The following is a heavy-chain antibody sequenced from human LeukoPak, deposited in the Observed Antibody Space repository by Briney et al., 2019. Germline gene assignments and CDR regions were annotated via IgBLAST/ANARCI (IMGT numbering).Heavy chain of an antibody. D-gene: IGHD2-21*02. CDR3: AKDGLDCGGDCYTYYFDY. J-gene: IGHJ4*02. CDR1: GFTFSNYA. CDR2: ISGSGATT. Sequence: PGGSLRLSCAASGFTFSNYAMTWVRQAPGKGLDWVSAISGSGATTYNADSAKGRFTISRDNSKNTLYLQMNSLRAEDTAVYYCAKDGLDCGGDCYTYYFDYWGQGTLVTVSS. V-gene: IGHV3-23*01.